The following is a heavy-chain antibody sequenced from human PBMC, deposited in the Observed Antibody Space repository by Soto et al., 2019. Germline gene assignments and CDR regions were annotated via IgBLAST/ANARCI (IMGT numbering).Heavy chain of an antibody. Sequence: GASVKVSCKASGYTFTSYDINWVRQATGQGLEWMGWMNPNSGNTGYAQKFQGRVTMTRNTSISTAYMELSSLRSEDTAVYYCARGRVHYDFWSGYSTSYYYGMDVWGQGTTVTVYS. CDR3: ARGRVHYDFWSGYSTSYYYGMDV. J-gene: IGHJ6*02. CDR2: MNPNSGNT. V-gene: IGHV1-8*01. CDR1: GYTFTSYD. D-gene: IGHD3-3*01.